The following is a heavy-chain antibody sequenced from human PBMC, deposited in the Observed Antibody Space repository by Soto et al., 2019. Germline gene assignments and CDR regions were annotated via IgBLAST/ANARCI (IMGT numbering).Heavy chain of an antibody. CDR2: INPYNGDT. Sequence: QVQLVQSGAEMMEPGASVKLSCKASGYSFISYHLHWVRQAPGQGLEWIGIINPYNGDTVYAQKFRGRITMTRDTSTSTVYMEMSSLGSEDTAIYYCGREFSGGLWDYWGQGTLLTVSS. CDR1: GYSFISYH. V-gene: IGHV1-46*03. D-gene: IGHD2-21*01. CDR3: GREFSGGLWDY. J-gene: IGHJ4*02.